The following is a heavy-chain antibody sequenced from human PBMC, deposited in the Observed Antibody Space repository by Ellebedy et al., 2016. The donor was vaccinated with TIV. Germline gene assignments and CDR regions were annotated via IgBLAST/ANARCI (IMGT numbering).Heavy chain of an antibody. D-gene: IGHD6-25*01. Sequence: SVKVSXXASGGTFSSYAISWVRQDPGQGLEWMGGIIPIFGTANYAQKVQGRVTITADESTSTAYMELSSLRSEDTAVYYCVRSVGAEDYWGQGTLVTVSS. CDR1: GGTFSSYA. J-gene: IGHJ4*02. V-gene: IGHV1-69*13. CDR2: IIPIFGTA. CDR3: VRSVGAEDY.